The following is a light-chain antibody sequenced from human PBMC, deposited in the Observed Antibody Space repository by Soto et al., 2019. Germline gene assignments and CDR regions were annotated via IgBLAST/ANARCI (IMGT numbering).Light chain of an antibody. CDR2: VAS. V-gene: IGKV3-11*01. CDR1: QSFSNY. CDR3: QQRGT. Sequence: EIVLTQSAATLSFSPGERATLSCRASQSFSNYLAWYQQKPGQAPRLLISVASNRATGIPARFSGSGSGTDFTLTISSLESEDFAVYYCQQRGTFGQGTRLEIK. J-gene: IGKJ5*01.